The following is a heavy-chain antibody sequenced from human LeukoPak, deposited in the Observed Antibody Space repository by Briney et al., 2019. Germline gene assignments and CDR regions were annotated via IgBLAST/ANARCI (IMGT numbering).Heavy chain of an antibody. D-gene: IGHD3-22*01. CDR1: GGSISSYY. J-gene: IGHJ4*02. CDR3: ARQYDSSGFWYYFDS. Sequence: SETLSLTCTVSGGSISSYYWSWIRQPPGKGLEWIGYIYNSGSTDYNPSLKSRVTISIDTSKNQFSLKLTSVTAADTAVYYCARQYDSSGFWYYFDSWGQGTLVTVSS. V-gene: IGHV4-59*08. CDR2: IYNSGST.